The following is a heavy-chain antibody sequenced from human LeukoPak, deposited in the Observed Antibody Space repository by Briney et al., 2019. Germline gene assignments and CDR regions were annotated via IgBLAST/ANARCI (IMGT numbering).Heavy chain of an antibody. CDR3: ARDYWYFDL. CDR2: IKADGTEK. Sequence: GGSLRLSCVASGFNLNSRRMGWVRQAPGKGLEWVANIKADGTEKNYADSVTGRFSISRDNAENSLYLQMDSLRAEDTAVYYCARDYWYFDLWGRGTLVTVSS. J-gene: IGHJ2*01. V-gene: IGHV3-7*01. CDR1: GFNLNSRR.